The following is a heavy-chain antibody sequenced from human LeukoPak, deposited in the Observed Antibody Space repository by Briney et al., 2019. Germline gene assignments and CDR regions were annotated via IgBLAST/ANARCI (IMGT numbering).Heavy chain of an antibody. V-gene: IGHV3-66*01. J-gene: IGHJ6*02. CDR1: GFTVSSNY. D-gene: IGHD6-13*01. CDR2: TYSGGSI. CDR3: ARVVRGYSSSWYHDYYYYYGMDV. Sequence: QPGGSLRLSCAASGFTVSSNYMSWVRQAPGKGLEWVSVTYSGGSIYYADSVKGRFTISRDNSKNTLYLQMNSLRAEDTAVYYCARVVRGYSSSWYHDYYYYYGMDVWGQGTTVTVSS.